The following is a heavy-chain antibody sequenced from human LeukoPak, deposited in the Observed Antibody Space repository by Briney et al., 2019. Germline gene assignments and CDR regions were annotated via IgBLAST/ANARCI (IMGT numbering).Heavy chain of an antibody. J-gene: IGHJ6*02. V-gene: IGHV3-11*01. Sequence: GGSLRLSCAASGFTFSDYYMTWIRQAPGKGLEWGSYISGVASDIHYGDSVKGRFTISRDNAKNSVYLQMNSLRVEDTAVYYCARGGAHGMDFWGQGTTVTVSS. CDR1: GFTFSDYY. CDR2: ISGVASDI. CDR3: ARGGAHGMDF.